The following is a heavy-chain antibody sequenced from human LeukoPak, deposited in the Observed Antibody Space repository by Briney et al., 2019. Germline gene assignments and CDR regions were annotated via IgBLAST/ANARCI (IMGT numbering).Heavy chain of an antibody. CDR2: INHSGST. CDR3: ARGIVGATTSDTIDY. V-gene: IGHV4-34*01. D-gene: IGHD1-26*01. CDR1: GGSLSGYY. J-gene: IGHJ4*02. Sequence: SETLSLTCAVYGGSLSGYYWSWIRQPPGKGLEWIGEINHSGSTNYNPSLKSRVTISVDTSKNQFSLKLSSVTAADTAVYYCARGIVGATTSDTIDYWGQGTLVTVSS.